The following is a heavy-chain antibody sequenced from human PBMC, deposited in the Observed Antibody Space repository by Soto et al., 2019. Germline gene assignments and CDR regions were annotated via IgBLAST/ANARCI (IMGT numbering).Heavy chain of an antibody. CDR2: INHSGST. V-gene: IGHV4-4*02. Sequence: SETLSLTCAVSGGSXSSSNWWSWVRQPPGKGLEWIGEINHSGSTNYNPSLKSRVTISVDTSKNQFSLKLSSVTAADTAVYYCARRYCSGGSCYYFDYWGQGTLVTVSS. CDR3: ARRYCSGGSCYYFDY. D-gene: IGHD2-15*01. J-gene: IGHJ4*02. CDR1: GGSXSSSNW.